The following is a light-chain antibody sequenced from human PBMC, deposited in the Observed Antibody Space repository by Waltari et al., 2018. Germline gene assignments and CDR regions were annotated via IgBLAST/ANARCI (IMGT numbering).Light chain of an antibody. J-gene: IGKJ1*01. CDR2: GAS. Sequence: VMTQSPAPLSVSPCESAPLSCRARPRVRSNLAWYQQKPGQAPRLLIYGASTRATGIPDRGRGSGEGTECTRTSSSRQSEDFAVYYCQQYNNWPRTFGQGTKVEIK. CDR3: QQYNNWPRT. V-gene: IGKV3-15*01. CDR1: PRVRSN.